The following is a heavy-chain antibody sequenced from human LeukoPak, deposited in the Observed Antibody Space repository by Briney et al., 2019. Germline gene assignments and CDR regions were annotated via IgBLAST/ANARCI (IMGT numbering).Heavy chain of an antibody. Sequence: GGSLRLSCAASGFTFSSFAMTWFRQAPGKGLEWVSTISGGGGNTDYADSVKGRFTISRDNSKNTVHLQMNSLRDEDTAIYYCAKNMKIRGIMSIDYWGQGTLITVSS. CDR2: ISGGGGNT. D-gene: IGHD3-10*01. CDR3: AKNMKIRGIMSIDY. J-gene: IGHJ4*02. CDR1: GFTFSSFA. V-gene: IGHV3-23*01.